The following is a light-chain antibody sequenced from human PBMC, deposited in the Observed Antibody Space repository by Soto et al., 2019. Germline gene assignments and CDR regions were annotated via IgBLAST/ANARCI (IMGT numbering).Light chain of an antibody. CDR1: QSVNSH. V-gene: IGKV3D-15*01. CDR3: EQYDKSIT. Sequence: EIVMTQSPATLSVSPGERATLSCRASQSVNSHLAWYRQKPGQAPRLLIYGASSRDNGIPDRFRGSGSGTDFYLTINRLEPDNFAVYYCEQYDKSITFGGGTQVKIK. CDR2: GAS. J-gene: IGKJ4*01.